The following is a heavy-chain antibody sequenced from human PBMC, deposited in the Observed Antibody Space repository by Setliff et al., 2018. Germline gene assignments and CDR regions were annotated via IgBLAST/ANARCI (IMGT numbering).Heavy chain of an antibody. Sequence: GGSLRLSCAGSGFSFSNAWMSWVRQAPGKGLEWVGRIKSKTDGGTTDYAAPVKGRFTISRDDSKNTLYLQMNSLKTEDTAVYYCTTAPLAAASTCWGQGTLVTVSS. J-gene: IGHJ4*02. CDR3: TTAPLAAASTC. CDR1: GFSFSNAW. CDR2: IKSKTDGGTT. V-gene: IGHV3-15*01. D-gene: IGHD6-13*01.